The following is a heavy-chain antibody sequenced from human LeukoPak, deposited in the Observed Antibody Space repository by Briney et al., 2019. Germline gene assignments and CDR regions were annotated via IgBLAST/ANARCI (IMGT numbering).Heavy chain of an antibody. D-gene: IGHD4-17*01. V-gene: IGHV3-23*01. CDR3: AKGPFGDYAMYYYGMDV. CDR2: ISGSGGST. J-gene: IGHJ6*02. Sequence: GGSLRLSCAASGFTFSSYAMSWVRQAPGKGLEWVSAISGSGGSTYYADSVKGRFTISRDKSKNTLYVQMNSLRVDDTAVYYCAKGPFGDYAMYYYGMDVWGQGTTVTVSS. CDR1: GFTFSSYA.